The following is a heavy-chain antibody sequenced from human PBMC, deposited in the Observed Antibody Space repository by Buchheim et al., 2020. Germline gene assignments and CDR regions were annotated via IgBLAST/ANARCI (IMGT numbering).Heavy chain of an antibody. CDR1: GFTLSNYN. J-gene: IGHJ4*02. CDR3: ARGTFGIDY. CDR2: IWYDGSKK. Sequence: QVNLVESGGGVVQPGRSLRLSCAASGFTLSNYNMNWVRQAPGKGPEWVAVIWYDGSKKYYADSVKGRFTISRDSSKNTLFLQMSSLRAEDTAVYYCARGTFGIDYWGQGTL. D-gene: IGHD3-16*01. V-gene: IGHV3-33*01.